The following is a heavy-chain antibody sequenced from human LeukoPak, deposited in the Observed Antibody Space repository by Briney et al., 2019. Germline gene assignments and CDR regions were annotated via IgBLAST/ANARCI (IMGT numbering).Heavy chain of an antibody. D-gene: IGHD6-13*01. CDR2: IKTDGSGA. J-gene: IGHJ6*04. CDR3: ARERQQQLVYYYVDV. Sequence: GGSLRLSCVASGFTFSTYWVHWVRQAPGKGLVWVSRIKTDGSGATYADSVEGRFTISRDNAKNTLYLQMNSLRAEDPAVYYCARERQQQLVYYYVDVWGKGTPVTVSS. V-gene: IGHV3-74*01. CDR1: GFTFSTYW.